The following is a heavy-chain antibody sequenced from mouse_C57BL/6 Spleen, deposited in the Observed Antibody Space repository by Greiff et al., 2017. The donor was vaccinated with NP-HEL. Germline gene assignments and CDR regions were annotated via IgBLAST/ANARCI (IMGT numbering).Heavy chain of an antibody. J-gene: IGHJ4*01. CDR2: IDPEDGET. CDR1: GFNIKDYY. Sequence: EVQLQQSGAELVKPGASVKLSCTASGFNIKDYYMHWVKQRTEQGLEWIGRIDPEDGETKYAPQFQGKATITADTSSNTAYLQLSSLTSEDTAVYYCANSNYVGYAMDYWGQGTSVTVSS. V-gene: IGHV14-2*01. D-gene: IGHD2-5*01. CDR3: ANSNYVGYAMDY.